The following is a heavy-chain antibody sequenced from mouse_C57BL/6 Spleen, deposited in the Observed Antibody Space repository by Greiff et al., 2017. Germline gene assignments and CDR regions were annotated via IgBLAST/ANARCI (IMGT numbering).Heavy chain of an antibody. CDR1: GFNIKNTY. CDR3: ASLYGSSYYWYFDV. J-gene: IGHJ1*03. CDR2: IDPANGNT. Sequence: EVQLVESVAELVRPGASVKLSCTASGFNIKNTYMHWVKQRPEQGLEWIGRIDPANGNTKYAPKFQGKATITADTSSNTAYLQLSSLTSEDTAIYYCASLYGSSYYWYFDVWGTGTTVTVSS. D-gene: IGHD1-1*01. V-gene: IGHV14-3*01.